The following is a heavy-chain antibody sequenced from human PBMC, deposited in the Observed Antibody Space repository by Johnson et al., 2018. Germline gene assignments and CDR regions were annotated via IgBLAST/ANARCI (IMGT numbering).Heavy chain of an antibody. CDR1: GFTFSSYA. CDR3: AKALHYYDSSGYYEIDAFDI. V-gene: IGHV3-23*04. J-gene: IGHJ3*02. Sequence: VQLVESGGGLVQPGGSLRLSCAASGFTFSSYAMSWVRQAPGKGLEWVSAISGSGGSPYYADSGKGWFTISRNNSKNTLYLQMNSLRAEDKAVYYCAKALHYYDSSGYYEIDAFDIWGQGTMVTVSS. D-gene: IGHD3-22*01. CDR2: ISGSGGSP.